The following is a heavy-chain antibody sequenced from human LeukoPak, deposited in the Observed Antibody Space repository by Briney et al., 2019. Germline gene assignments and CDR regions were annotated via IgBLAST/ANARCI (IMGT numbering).Heavy chain of an antibody. CDR2: IYYIGST. CDR1: GGSISNYY. Sequence: PSETLSLTCTVSGGSISNYYWSWIRQPPGKGLEWIGYIYYIGSTNYNPSLKSRVTISVDTPKNQFSLKLSSVTAGDTAMYYCARVTGYGSNHDYWGQGTLVTVSS. J-gene: IGHJ4*02. V-gene: IGHV4-59*01. CDR3: ARVTGYGSNHDY. D-gene: IGHD4-23*01.